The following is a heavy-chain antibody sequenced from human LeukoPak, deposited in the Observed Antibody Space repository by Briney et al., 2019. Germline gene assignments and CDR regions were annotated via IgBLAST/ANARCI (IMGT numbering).Heavy chain of an antibody. J-gene: IGHJ4*02. CDR1: GYRFTSYW. D-gene: IGHD4-17*01. CDR3: ARQPSTVTTIRSGLDY. CDR2: IYPGDSDT. Sequence: GESLKISCKGSGYRFTSYWIGWVRQMPGKGLEWMGIIYPGDSDTRYSPSFQGQVTISADKSISTAYLQWSSPKASDTAMYYCARQPSTVTTIRSGLDYWGQGTLVTVSS. V-gene: IGHV5-51*01.